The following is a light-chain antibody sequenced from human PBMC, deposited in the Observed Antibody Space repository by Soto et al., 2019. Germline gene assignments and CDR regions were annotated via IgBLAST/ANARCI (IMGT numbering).Light chain of an antibody. Sequence: AIRMTQSPSSFSASTGDRVTITCRASQGISSYLAWYQQKPGIAPKLLVYAASTLQYGVPSRFSGSGSGTDFTLTISCLQSEDFATYFCQQYYTYPQTFGQGTKLEIK. CDR2: AAS. CDR3: QQYYTYPQT. J-gene: IGKJ2*01. CDR1: QGISSY. V-gene: IGKV1-8*01.